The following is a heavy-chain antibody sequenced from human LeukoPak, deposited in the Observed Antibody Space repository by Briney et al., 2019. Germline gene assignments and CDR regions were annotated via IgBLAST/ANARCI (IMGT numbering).Heavy chain of an antibody. J-gene: IGHJ4*02. V-gene: IGHV3-43D*03. Sequence: GGSSRLSCAASGFTFDDYAMHWVRQAPGKGLEWVSLISWDGGSTYYADSVKGRFTISRDNSKNSLYLQMNSLRAEDTALYYCAKDMRPTPRGYSYGYEGHPDYWGQGTLVTVSS. CDR3: AKDMRPTPRGYSYGYEGHPDY. CDR1: GFTFDDYA. D-gene: IGHD5-18*01. CDR2: ISWDGGST.